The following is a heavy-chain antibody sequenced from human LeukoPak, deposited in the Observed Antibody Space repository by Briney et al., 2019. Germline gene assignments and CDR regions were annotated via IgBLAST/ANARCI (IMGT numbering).Heavy chain of an antibody. V-gene: IGHV1-8*02. J-gene: IGHJ6*02. CDR1: GYTFTGYY. CDR2: MNPNSGNT. Sequence: ASVKVSCKASGYTFTGYYMHWVRQATGQGLEWMGWMNPNSGNTGYAQKFQGRVTMTRNTSISTAYMELSSLRSEDTAVYYCASMVRGVTYYYYYGMDVWGQGTTVTVSS. CDR3: ASMVRGVTYYYYYGMDV. D-gene: IGHD3-10*01.